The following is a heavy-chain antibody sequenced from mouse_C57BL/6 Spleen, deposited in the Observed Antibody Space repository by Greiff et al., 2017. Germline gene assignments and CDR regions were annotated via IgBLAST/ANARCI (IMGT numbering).Heavy chain of an antibody. D-gene: IGHD2-4*01. V-gene: IGHV1-55*01. CDR1: GYTFTSYW. J-gene: IGHJ4*01. CDR2: IYPGSGST. CDR3: AREDYDPLYAMDY. Sequence: QVQLQQPGAELVKPGASVKMSCKASGYTFTSYWITWVKQRPGQGLEWIGDIYPGSGSTNYNEKFKSKATLTVDTSSSTAYMQLSSLTSEDSAVYYCAREDYDPLYAMDYWGQGTSVTVAS.